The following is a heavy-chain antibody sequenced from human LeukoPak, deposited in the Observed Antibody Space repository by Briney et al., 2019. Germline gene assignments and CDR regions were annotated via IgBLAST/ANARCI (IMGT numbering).Heavy chain of an antibody. J-gene: IGHJ3*02. CDR2: ISGSGGST. CDR1: GFTFSSYA. D-gene: IGHD2-15*01. V-gene: IGHV3-23*01. Sequence: RGSLRLSCAASGFTFSSYAMSWVRQAPGKGLEWVSAISGSGGSTYYADSVKGRFTISRDNSKNTLYLQMNSLRVEDTAVYYCAREGCSGTSCYGVDAFDIWGQGTKVTVSS. CDR3: AREGCSGTSCYGVDAFDI.